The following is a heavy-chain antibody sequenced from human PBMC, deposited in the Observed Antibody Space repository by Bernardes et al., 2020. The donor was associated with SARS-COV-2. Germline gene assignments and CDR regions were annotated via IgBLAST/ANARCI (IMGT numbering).Heavy chain of an antibody. CDR3: ARGADFVVVVAAGIGGNWYFDL. CDR2: IYPGDSDT. CDR1: GYTFTSYW. V-gene: IGHV5-51*01. D-gene: IGHD2-15*01. Sequence: GESLKISCKGSGYTFTSYWIGWVRQMPGKGLEWMGIIYPGDSDTRYSPSFQGQVTLSADKSISTAYLQWSSLKASDTAMYYCARGADFVVVVAAGIGGNWYFDLWGRGTLVTVSS. J-gene: IGHJ2*01.